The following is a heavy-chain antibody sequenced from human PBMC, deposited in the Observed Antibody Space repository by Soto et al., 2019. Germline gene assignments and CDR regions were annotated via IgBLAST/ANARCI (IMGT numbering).Heavy chain of an antibody. Sequence: SETLSLTCAVYGGSLSGYYWSWIRQPPGKGLEWIGEINHSGSTNYNPSLKSRVTISVDTSKNQFSLKLSSVTAADTAVYYCARVGIAVAGTSYYYYGMDVWGQGTTVTVSS. CDR1: GGSLSGYY. CDR3: ARVGIAVAGTSYYYYGMDV. CDR2: INHSGST. V-gene: IGHV4-34*01. D-gene: IGHD6-19*01. J-gene: IGHJ6*02.